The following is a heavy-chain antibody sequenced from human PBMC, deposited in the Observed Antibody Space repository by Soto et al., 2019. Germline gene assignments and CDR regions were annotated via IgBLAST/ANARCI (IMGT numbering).Heavy chain of an antibody. Sequence: QITLKESGPTLVKPTQTLTLTCTFSGFSLSTSGVGVGWIRQPPGKALEWLALIYWDDDKRYSPSLKSRLTITKDTSKNQVVLKMTNMDPVDTATYYCAHRRIAAAINAFDIWGQGTMVTVSS. D-gene: IGHD6-13*01. CDR1: GFSLSTSGVG. J-gene: IGHJ3*02. CDR3: AHRRIAAAINAFDI. V-gene: IGHV2-5*02. CDR2: IYWDDDK.